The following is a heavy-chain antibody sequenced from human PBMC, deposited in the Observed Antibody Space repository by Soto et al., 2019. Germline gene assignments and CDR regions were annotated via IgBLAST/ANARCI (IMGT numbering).Heavy chain of an antibody. D-gene: IGHD3-16*01. V-gene: IGHV3-74*01. CDR2: INSDGSST. Sequence: SLRLSCAASGFTFSTYWMQWVRQAPGKGLVWVSRINSDGSSTSYADSVKGRFTVSRDNAKNTLYLQMNSLRAEDTAVYYCAKDQDYVWGSSAFDIWGQGTMVTVSS. CDR1: GFTFSTYW. CDR3: AKDQDYVWGSSAFDI. J-gene: IGHJ3*02.